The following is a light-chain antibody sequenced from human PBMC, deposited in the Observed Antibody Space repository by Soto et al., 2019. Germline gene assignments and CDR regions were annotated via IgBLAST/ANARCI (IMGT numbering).Light chain of an antibody. Sequence: DIEMTQSPSSLSASVGDRVTITCRASQTISTFLNWYQQKPGKAPKLLIYAASSLQSGVPSRFSGGGSGTDFTLTISSLQPEDFASYYCQQSYGSPYTFGQGTKVDSK. J-gene: IGKJ2*01. V-gene: IGKV1-39*01. CDR1: QTISTF. CDR2: AAS. CDR3: QQSYGSPYT.